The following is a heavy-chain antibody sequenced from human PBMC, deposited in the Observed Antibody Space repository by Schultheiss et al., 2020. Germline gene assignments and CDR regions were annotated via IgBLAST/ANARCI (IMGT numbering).Heavy chain of an antibody. CDR3: ATDPGGPDYGMDV. V-gene: IGHV1-24*01. Sequence: ASVKVSCTTSGYNFNVYYLHWVRQAPGQGLEWMGGFDPEDGETIYAQKFQGRVTMTEDTSTDTAYMELSSLRSEDTAVYYCATDPGGPDYGMDVWGQGTTVTVSS. J-gene: IGHJ6*02. D-gene: IGHD2-15*01. CDR1: GYNFNVYY. CDR2: FDPEDGET.